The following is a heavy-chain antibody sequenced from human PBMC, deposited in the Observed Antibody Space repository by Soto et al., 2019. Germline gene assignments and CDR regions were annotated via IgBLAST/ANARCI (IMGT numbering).Heavy chain of an antibody. Sequence: GASVKVSCKASGYTFTGYYMHWVRQAPGQGLEWMGWMNHYIGNTGYAQKLQGRVTMTRSTSVSTAYMELSSLRSEDTAVYYCARGIPRGSYWFDPWGQGTLVTVSS. CDR2: MNHYIGNT. V-gene: IGHV1-8*02. J-gene: IGHJ5*02. CDR3: ARGIPRGSYWFDP. CDR1: GYTFTGYY. D-gene: IGHD1-26*01.